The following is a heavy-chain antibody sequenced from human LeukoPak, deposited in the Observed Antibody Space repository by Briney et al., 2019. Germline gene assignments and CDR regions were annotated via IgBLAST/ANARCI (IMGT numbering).Heavy chain of an antibody. V-gene: IGHV5-51*01. CDR3: ATPSSGSYYYFDY. J-gene: IGHJ4*02. D-gene: IGHD1-26*01. CDR2: IYPGDSDT. CDR1: GYSFTNYW. Sequence: GESLKISCKGSGYSFTNYWIGWVRQMPGKGLEWMGIIYPGDSDTRYSPSFQGQVTISADKSISTAYLQWSSLKASDTAMYYCATPSSGSYYYFDYWGQGTLVTVSS.